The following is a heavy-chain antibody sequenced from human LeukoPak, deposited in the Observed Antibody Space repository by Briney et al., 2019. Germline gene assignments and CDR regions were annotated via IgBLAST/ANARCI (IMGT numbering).Heavy chain of an antibody. CDR2: IYYSGST. J-gene: IGHJ5*02. CDR3: ARADYDILTGYPSWFDP. CDR1: GGSISSSSYY. Sequence: PSETLSLTCTVSGGSISSSSYYWGWIRQPPGKGLEWIGSIYYSGSTYYNPSLKSRVTISVDTSKNQFSLKLSSVTAADTAVYYCARADYDILTGYPSWFDPWGQGTLVTVSS. V-gene: IGHV4-39*01. D-gene: IGHD3-9*01.